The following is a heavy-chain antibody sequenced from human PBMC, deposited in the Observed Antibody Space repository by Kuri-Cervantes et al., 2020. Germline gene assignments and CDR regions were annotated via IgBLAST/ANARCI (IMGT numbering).Heavy chain of an antibody. J-gene: IGHJ6*02. CDR1: GYTFTGYY. Sequence: ASVKVSCKASGYTFTGYYMHWVRQAPGQGLEWMGWINPNSGGTNYAQKFQGRVTMTRDTSISTAYMELSRLRSDDTAVYYCAKPLRGEWLRFYYYYYYGMDVWGQGTTVTVSS. V-gene: IGHV1-2*02. CDR3: AKPLRGEWLRFYYYYYYGMDV. CDR2: INPNSGGT. D-gene: IGHD5-12*01.